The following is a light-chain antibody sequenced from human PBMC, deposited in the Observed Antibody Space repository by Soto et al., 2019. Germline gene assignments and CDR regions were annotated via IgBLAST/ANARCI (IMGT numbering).Light chain of an antibody. J-gene: IGKJ3*01. V-gene: IGKV3-11*01. CDR2: DAS. Sequence: DIVLTQSRATLSLSPGERAALSCRASQSVRSYLAWYQQKPGQAPRLLIYDASNRATGIPARFSGSGSGTDFTLTISSLEPEDFAVYYCQQSSNWPLTFGPGTKVDIK. CDR1: QSVRSY. CDR3: QQSSNWPLT.